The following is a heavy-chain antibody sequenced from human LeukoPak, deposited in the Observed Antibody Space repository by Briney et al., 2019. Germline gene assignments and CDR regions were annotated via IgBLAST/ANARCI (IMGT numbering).Heavy chain of an antibody. J-gene: IGHJ3*02. D-gene: IGHD2/OR15-2a*01. CDR1: GGSFSGYY. CDR2: INHSGST. CDR3: ARVLLSPGAFDI. V-gene: IGHV4-34*01. Sequence: MTSETLSLTCAVYGGSFSGYYWSWIRQPLGKGLEWIGEINHSGSTNYNPSLKSRVIISVDTSKNQFSLKLSSVTAADTAVYYCARVLLSPGAFDIWGQGTMVTVSS.